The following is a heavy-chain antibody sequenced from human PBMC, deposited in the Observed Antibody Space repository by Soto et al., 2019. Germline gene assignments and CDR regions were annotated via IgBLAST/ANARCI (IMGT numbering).Heavy chain of an antibody. V-gene: IGHV4-30-4*01. CDR2: IYYSGST. D-gene: IGHD3-10*01. CDR3: ARGETLWFGELAYYYGMDV. J-gene: IGHJ6*02. Sequence: QVQLQESGPGLVKPSQTLSLTCTVSGGSISSGDYYWSWIRQPPGKGLEWIGYIYYSGSTYYNPSLKSRVTISVDTSKNQFSLKLSSVTAADTAVYYCARGETLWFGELAYYYGMDVWGQGTTVTVSS. CDR1: GGSISSGDYY.